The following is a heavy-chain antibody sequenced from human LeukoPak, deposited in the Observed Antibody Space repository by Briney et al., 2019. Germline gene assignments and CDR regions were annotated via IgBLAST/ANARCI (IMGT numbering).Heavy chain of an antibody. V-gene: IGHV5-51*01. CDR2: IYPGDSDT. J-gene: IGHJ6*02. Sequence: GESLKISCKGSGYSFTNYWIVWVRQMPGKGLEWMGIIYPGDSDTRYSPSFQGQVTISADKSISTAYLQWSSLKASDTAMYYCAMAGTDYYYGMDAWGQGTTVTVSS. D-gene: IGHD6-19*01. CDR1: GYSFTNYW. CDR3: AMAGTDYYYGMDA.